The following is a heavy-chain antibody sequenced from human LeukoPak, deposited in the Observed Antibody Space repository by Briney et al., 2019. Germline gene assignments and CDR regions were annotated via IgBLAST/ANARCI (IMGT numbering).Heavy chain of an antibody. CDR2: ISYIGRT. V-gene: IGHV4-30-4*01. CDR1: GGSISSGDYY. CDR3: ARDSLGYGDIDY. Sequence: SETLSLTCTVSGGSISSGDYYWSWIRQPPGKGLEWIGYISYIGRTYYSPSLKSRLTIPADKPMNQFSLQLSSVTAADTAVYYCARDSLGYGDIDYWGQGTLVTVSS. J-gene: IGHJ4*02. D-gene: IGHD4-17*01.